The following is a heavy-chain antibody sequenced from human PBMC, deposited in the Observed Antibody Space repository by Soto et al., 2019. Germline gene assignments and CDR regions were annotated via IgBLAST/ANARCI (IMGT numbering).Heavy chain of an antibody. J-gene: IGHJ6*02. D-gene: IGHD3-10*01. CDR1: GYTFTSYG. Sequence: RASVKVSCKASGYTFTSYGNSWVRQAPGQGLEWMGWISAYNGNTNYAQKLQGRVTMTTDTSTSTAYMELRSLRSDDTAVYYCAGSGSYSHYYYGMDVWGQGTTVTVSS. V-gene: IGHV1-18*01. CDR3: AGSGSYSHYYYGMDV. CDR2: ISAYNGNT.